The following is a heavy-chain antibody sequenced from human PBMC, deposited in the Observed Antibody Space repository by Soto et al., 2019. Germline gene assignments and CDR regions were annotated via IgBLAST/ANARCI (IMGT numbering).Heavy chain of an antibody. Sequence: SETLSLTCTVSGGSIISGYWSWIRQPLGKGLEWIGYISYSGNTNYNPSLKSRVTMSVDTPKNQFSLRLSSVTTADTAVYYCAGLRGYAGSPIDHWGQGTLVTVS. CDR3: AGLRGYAGSPIDH. V-gene: IGHV4-59*01. CDR2: ISYSGNT. CDR1: GGSIISGY. J-gene: IGHJ5*02. D-gene: IGHD2-15*01.